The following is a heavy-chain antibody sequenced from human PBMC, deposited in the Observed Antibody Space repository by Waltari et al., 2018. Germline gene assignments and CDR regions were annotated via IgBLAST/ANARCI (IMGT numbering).Heavy chain of an antibody. V-gene: IGHV1-69*04. CDR1: GGTFRISG. D-gene: IGHD4-17*01. CDR2: IIPILDIS. Sequence: QVQLVQSGAEVKKPGSSVKVSCKAPGGTFRISGLRWVRQAPGQGPEWMGRIIPILDISNYEQKFQGRVTITADKSTSTAYMDLSSLRSDDTAVYYCARERDYGDARFDYWGQGTLVTVSS. CDR3: ARERDYGDARFDY. J-gene: IGHJ4*02.